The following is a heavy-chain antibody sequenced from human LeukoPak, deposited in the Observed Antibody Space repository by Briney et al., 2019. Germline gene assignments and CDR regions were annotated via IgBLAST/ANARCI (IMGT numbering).Heavy chain of an antibody. D-gene: IGHD3-22*01. J-gene: IGHJ4*02. CDR2: ITSGVGIT. CDR3: AKGDYYDLDN. Sequence: GGSLRLSCGASGFTFSNYGMNWVRQAPGKGLEWVSIITSGVGITYYADSVKGRFTISRDNSKNTLYLQMNSLRVEGTAVYYCAKGDYYDLDNWGQGTLVTVSS. V-gene: IGHV3-23*01. CDR1: GFTFSNYG.